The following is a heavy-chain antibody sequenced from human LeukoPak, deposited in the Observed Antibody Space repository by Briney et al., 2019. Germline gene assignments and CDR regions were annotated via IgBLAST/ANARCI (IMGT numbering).Heavy chain of an antibody. CDR1: GGPISSGGYY. CDR3: ARVSYYDFWSAHRNGFDY. Sequence: PSQTLSLTCTVSGGPISSGGYYWSWIRQHPGKGLEWIGYIYYSGSTYYNPSLKSRVTISVDTSKNQFSLKLSSVTAADTAVYYCARVSYYDFWSAHRNGFDYWGQGTLVTVSS. CDR2: IYYSGST. V-gene: IGHV4-31*03. D-gene: IGHD3-3*01. J-gene: IGHJ4*02.